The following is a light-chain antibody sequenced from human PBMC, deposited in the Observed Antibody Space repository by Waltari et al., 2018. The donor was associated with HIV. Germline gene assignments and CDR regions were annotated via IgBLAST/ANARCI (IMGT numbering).Light chain of an antibody. J-gene: IGLJ3*02. CDR3: ASFTGDNTVM. Sequence: SAVTQPASVSGLPGQSTTISCTGGDRAFGLSNFVSWYQQHSGKPPKLILYDVDSRASGVSDRFSGSMSGNTASLTISGLRAEDEAHYYCASFTGDNTVMFGGGTEVTVL. V-gene: IGLV2-14*03. CDR1: DRAFGLSNF. CDR2: DVD.